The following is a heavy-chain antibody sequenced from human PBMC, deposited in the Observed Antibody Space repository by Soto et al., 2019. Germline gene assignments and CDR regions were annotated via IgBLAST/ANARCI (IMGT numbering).Heavy chain of an antibody. Sequence: EVQLLQSGGGLVQPGGSLRLSCAASGFTFTSYSMTWVRQTPGKGLEWVAAVNPGGYSTYYADSVKGRSTISRDNSNKTLYLQMNSLRAEDTAVYYCAKDLRAGSGYDFDYRDQGTLVTVSS. CDR2: VNPGGYST. CDR1: GFTFTSYS. V-gene: IGHV3-23*01. J-gene: IGHJ4*02. CDR3: AKDLRAGSGYDFDY. D-gene: IGHD5-12*01.